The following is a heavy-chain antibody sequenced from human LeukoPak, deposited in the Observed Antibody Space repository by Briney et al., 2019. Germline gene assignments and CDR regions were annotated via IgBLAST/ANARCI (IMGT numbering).Heavy chain of an antibody. Sequence: PGGSLRLSCAASGFTFSNYWMTWVRQAPGKGLEWVANIRKDGGDRHYVDSVKGRFTVSRDNAKKSVYLQMNSLRADDTAVYYCVSVKESTVPQSFDLWGQGTTVIVSS. CDR2: IRKDGGDR. J-gene: IGHJ3*01. CDR1: GFTFSNYW. CDR3: VSVKESTVPQSFDL. V-gene: IGHV3-7*01. D-gene: IGHD1-14*01.